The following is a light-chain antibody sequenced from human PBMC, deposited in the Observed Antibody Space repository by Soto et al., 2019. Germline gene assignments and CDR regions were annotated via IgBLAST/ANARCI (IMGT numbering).Light chain of an antibody. J-gene: IGKJ4*01. CDR3: QQYNNWPLT. CDR2: GAS. CDR1: QSVSSN. Sequence: EIVMTQSPATLSVSPGDRATLSCRASQSVSSNLAWYQQKPGQAPRLLIYGASTRATGIPARFSGSGSGTEFTLTISSLQSEDVAVYYCQQYNNWPLTFGGGNKVEIK. V-gene: IGKV3-15*01.